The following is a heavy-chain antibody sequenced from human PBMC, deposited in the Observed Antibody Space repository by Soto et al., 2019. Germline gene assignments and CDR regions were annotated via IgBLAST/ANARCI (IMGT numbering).Heavy chain of an antibody. V-gene: IGHV3-74*01. J-gene: IGHJ6*02. Sequence: GGSLRLSCAASGFTFSSYWMHWVRQAPGKGLVWASRINSDGSSTSYADSVKGRFTISRDNAKNTLYLQMNSLRAEDTAVYYCARVPYYYGMDVWGQGTTVTVSS. CDR3: ARVPYYYGMDV. CDR2: INSDGSST. CDR1: GFTFSSYW.